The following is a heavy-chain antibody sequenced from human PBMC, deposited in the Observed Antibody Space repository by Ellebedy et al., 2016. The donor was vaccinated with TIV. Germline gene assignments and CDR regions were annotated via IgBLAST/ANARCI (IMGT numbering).Heavy chain of an antibody. CDR3: ARPYGSGRSLGAFDI. D-gene: IGHD3-10*01. CDR1: GDTFNIYA. J-gene: IGHJ3*02. CDR2: VLPALGTA. V-gene: IGHV1-69*13. Sequence: AASVKVSCKLSGDTFNIYAISWVRQAPGQGLEWMGAVLPALGTANYAQKFQGRLTITSDGSAGTAYMELRGLVFEDTAVYLCARPYGSGRSLGAFDIWGQGTPVTVSS.